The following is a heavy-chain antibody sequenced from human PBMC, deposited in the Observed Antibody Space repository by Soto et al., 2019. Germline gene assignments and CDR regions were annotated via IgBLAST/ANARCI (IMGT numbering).Heavy chain of an antibody. Sequence: EVQLLESGGGLVQPGGSLRLSCAASGFTFSSYAMRWVRQAPVKGLEWVSAISGSGGSTYYADSVKGRFTISRDNSKNTRYRQRNSLRAEDTAVYYCARGGSGTYSDSWGQGTLVTVSS. J-gene: IGHJ4*02. CDR3: ARGGSGTYSDS. CDR2: ISGSGGST. D-gene: IGHD1-26*01. CDR1: GFTFSSYA. V-gene: IGHV3-23*01.